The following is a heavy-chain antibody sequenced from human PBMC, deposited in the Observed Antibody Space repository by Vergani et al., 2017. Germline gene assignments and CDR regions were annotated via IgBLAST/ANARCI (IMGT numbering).Heavy chain of an antibody. CDR3: AKHFRGWGIDY. CDR2: IKFDGRNQ. D-gene: IGHD3-16*01. J-gene: IGHJ4*02. Sequence: QVQLVESGGGVVQRGGSLRLSCATSGFTLSNYDMQRIRRGPGKGLEFVAFIKFDGRNQYYAASVKGRFTLSRDFSKNTLYLQMNSLRTDDTATYYCAKHFRGWGIDYWGQGTQVIVSS. V-gene: IGHV3-30*02. CDR1: GFTLSNYD.